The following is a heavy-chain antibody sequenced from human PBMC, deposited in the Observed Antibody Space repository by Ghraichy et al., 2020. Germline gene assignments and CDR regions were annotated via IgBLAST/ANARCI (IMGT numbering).Heavy chain of an antibody. CDR3: SRGGDSGGYPQFDS. Sequence: ASGFSFSHYYMSGVRQAPGRGLKWVGFIRSNVHGGTTEETTPVKGRFTISRDGCETITSLQKTSLKTEDTAVHICSRGGDSGGYPQFDSWGQGTLVTVSS. CDR2: IRSNVHGGTT. D-gene: IGHD3-22*01. V-gene: IGHV3-22*01. J-gene: IGHJ4*02. CDR1: GFSFSHYY.